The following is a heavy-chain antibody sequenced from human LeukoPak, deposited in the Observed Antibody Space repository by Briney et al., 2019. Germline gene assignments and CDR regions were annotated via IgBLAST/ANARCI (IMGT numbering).Heavy chain of an antibody. V-gene: IGHV3-23*01. Sequence: SGGSLRLSCAASGFTFSSYAMSWVRQAPGKGLEWVSAISGSGGSTYYADSVKGWFTISRDNSKNTLYLQMNSLRAEDTAVYYCAKDPLWFGELSSSDPYTYFDYWGQGTLVTVSS. CDR3: AKDPLWFGELSSSDPYTYFDY. CDR1: GFTFSSYA. D-gene: IGHD3-10*01. J-gene: IGHJ4*02. CDR2: ISGSGGST.